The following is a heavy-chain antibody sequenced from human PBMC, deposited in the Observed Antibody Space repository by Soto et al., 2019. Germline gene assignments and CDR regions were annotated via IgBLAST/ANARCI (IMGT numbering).Heavy chain of an antibody. CDR1: GGSISNSDYY. J-gene: IGHJ4*02. CDR2: IYYSGTN. Sequence: QLQLQESGPGLVKPSETLSLTCTVSGGSISNSDYYWGWIRQSPGKGLEWIGSIYYSGTNFYDPSHRSRLSMSVDTSNNQFSLRLNSVTAADTAVYYCARQARGTTWSDFDYWSQGTLVTVSS. V-gene: IGHV4-39*01. CDR3: ARQARGTTWSDFDY. D-gene: IGHD1-7*01.